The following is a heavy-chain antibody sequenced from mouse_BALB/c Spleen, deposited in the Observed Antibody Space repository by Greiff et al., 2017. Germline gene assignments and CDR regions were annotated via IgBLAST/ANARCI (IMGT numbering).Heavy chain of an antibody. D-gene: IGHD3-1*01. Sequence: DVKLVESGGGLVKPGGSLKLSCAASGFAFSSYDMSWVRQTPEKRLEWVAYISSGGGSTYYPDTVKGRFTISRDNAKNTLYLQMSSLKSEDTAMYYCARHRATKGAMDYWGQGTSVTVSS. CDR3: ARHRATKGAMDY. J-gene: IGHJ4*01. CDR1: GFAFSSYD. CDR2: ISSGGGST. V-gene: IGHV5-12-1*01.